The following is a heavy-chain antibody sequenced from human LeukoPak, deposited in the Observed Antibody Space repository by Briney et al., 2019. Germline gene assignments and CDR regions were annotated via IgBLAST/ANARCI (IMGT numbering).Heavy chain of an antibody. V-gene: IGHV3-74*01. J-gene: IGHJ4*02. D-gene: IGHD4-17*01. CDR1: GFTLSTYW. CDR2: INPDGSST. CDR3: ANTPPYGDPYYFDY. Sequence: GGSLRLSCAASGFTLSTYWMHWVRQTPGKGLVWVSRINPDGSSTTYADSVKGRFTISRDNAKNTLYLQMNSLRTEDTAVYYCANTPPYGDPYYFDYWGQGTLVTVSS.